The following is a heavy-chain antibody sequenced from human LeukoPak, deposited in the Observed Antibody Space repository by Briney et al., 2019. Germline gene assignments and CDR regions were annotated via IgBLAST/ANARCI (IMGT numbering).Heavy chain of an antibody. CDR2: INHSGST. J-gene: IGHJ5*02. D-gene: IGHD5-18*01. V-gene: IGHV4-34*01. CDR1: GGSFSGYY. CDR3: ARGARGYSYGYKRPWFDP. Sequence: SETLSLTCAVYGGSFSGYYWSWIRQPPGKGLEWIREINHSGSTNYNPSLKSRVTISVDTSKNQFSLKLSSVTAADTAVSYCARGARGYSYGYKRPWFDPWGQGTLVTVSS.